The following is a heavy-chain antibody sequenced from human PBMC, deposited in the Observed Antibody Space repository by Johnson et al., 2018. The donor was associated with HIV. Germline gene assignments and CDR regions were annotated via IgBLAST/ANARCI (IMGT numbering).Heavy chain of an antibody. D-gene: IGHD6-6*01. J-gene: IGHJ3*02. CDR3: ARESLLITPRRDDAFDI. Sequence: EVQLVESGGGLVQPGRSLRLSCAASGFSFDDYAMHWVRQAPGKGLEWVANIKQDGSDKYYVDSVKGRFTISRDNAKNSLYLQMNSLTAEDTALYYCARESLLITPRRDDAFDIWGQGTMVTVSS. CDR1: GFSFDDYA. CDR2: IKQDGSDK. V-gene: IGHV3-7*05.